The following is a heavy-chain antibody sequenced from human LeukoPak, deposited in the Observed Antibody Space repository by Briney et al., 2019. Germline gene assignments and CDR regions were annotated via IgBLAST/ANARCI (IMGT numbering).Heavy chain of an antibody. CDR2: INPNSGGT. J-gene: IGHJ4*02. D-gene: IGHD3-22*01. Sequence: ASVKVCCKASGYAVTGYYMHWVVQAPGQGLEWMGWINPNSGGTNYAQKFQGRVTMTRDTSISTAYMELSRLRSDDTAVYYCARGPRITMIVVVTPFDYWGQGTLVTVSS. V-gene: IGHV1-2*02. CDR3: ARGPRITMIVVVTPFDY. CDR1: GYAVTGYY.